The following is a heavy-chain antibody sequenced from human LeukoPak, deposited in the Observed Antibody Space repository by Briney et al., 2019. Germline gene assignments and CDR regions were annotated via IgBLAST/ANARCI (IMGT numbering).Heavy chain of an antibody. CDR2: IFYSGST. Sequence: SETLSLTCTVSGGSISTSSHYWGWIRQPPGKGLEWIGNIFYSGSTYYNPSLESRVTISIDTSKNQFSLKLSSLTAADTAVYFCASVERDAYSSALFDYWGQGTLVTVSS. D-gene: IGHD5-24*01. J-gene: IGHJ4*02. CDR1: GGSISTSSHY. V-gene: IGHV4-39*07. CDR3: ASVERDAYSSALFDY.